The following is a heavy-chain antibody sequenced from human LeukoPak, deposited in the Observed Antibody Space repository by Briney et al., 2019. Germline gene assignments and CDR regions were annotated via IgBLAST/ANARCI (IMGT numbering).Heavy chain of an antibody. V-gene: IGHV1-69*13. J-gene: IGHJ6*03. CDR2: IIPIFGTA. D-gene: IGHD2-15*01. CDR3: ATRSGSWPYYYYYMDV. CDR1: GYTFTSYA. Sequence: GASVKVSCKASGYTFTSYAISWVRQAPGQGLEWMGGIIPIFGTANYAQKFQGRVTVTADESTSTAYMELSSLRSEDTAVYYCATRSGSWPYYYYYMDVWGKGTTVTISS.